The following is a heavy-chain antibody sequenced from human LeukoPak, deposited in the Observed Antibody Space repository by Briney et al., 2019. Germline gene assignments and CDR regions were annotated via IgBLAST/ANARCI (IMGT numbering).Heavy chain of an antibody. V-gene: IGHV1-2*04. J-gene: IGHJ5*02. D-gene: IGHD6-13*01. Sequence: ASVKVPWKASGYTFTGYYMHWVRQAPGQGLEWMGWINPNSGGTNYAQKFQGWVTMTSDTSISTAYMELSRLRSDDTAVYYCARGGSSWQYNWFDPWGQGTLVTVSS. CDR1: GYTFTGYY. CDR2: INPNSGGT. CDR3: ARGGSSWQYNWFDP.